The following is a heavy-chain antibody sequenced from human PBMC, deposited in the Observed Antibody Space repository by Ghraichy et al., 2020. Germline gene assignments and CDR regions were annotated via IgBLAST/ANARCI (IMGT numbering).Heavy chain of an antibody. CDR3: AKDGGDGYNSGFDY. CDR2: IGGSGGST. Sequence: GESLNISCAASGFTFSSYAMTWVRQAPGKGLEWVSTIGGSGGSTFYADSVKGRFTISRDNSKNTLYLQMSSLRAEDTAIYYCAKDGGDGYNSGFDYWGQGSLGTVSS. CDR1: GFTFSSYA. D-gene: IGHD5-24*01. J-gene: IGHJ4*02. V-gene: IGHV3-23*01.